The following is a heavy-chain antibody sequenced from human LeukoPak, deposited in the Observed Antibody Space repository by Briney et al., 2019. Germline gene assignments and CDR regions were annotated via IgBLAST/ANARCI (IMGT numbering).Heavy chain of an antibody. D-gene: IGHD1-1*01. CDR1: GGSISSSSYY. V-gene: IGHV4-39*01. CDR3: ARRIVQREFDY. J-gene: IGHJ4*02. CDR2: IYYSGST. Sequence: SETLSLTCTVSGGSISSSSYYWGWIRQPPGKGLAWIGSIYYSGSTYYNPSLKSRVTISVDTSKNQFSLKLSSVTAADTAVYYCARRIVQREFDYWGQGTLVTVSS.